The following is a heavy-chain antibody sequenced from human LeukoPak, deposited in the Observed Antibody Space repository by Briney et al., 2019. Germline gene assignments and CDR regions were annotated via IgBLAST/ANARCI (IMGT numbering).Heavy chain of an antibody. Sequence: ASVKVSCKASGGTFSGYAISWVRQAPGQGLEWMGGIIPIFGTANYAQKFQGRVTITADESTSTAYMELSSLRSEDTAVYYCARTTYYYDSSGLPNYYYYGMDVWGQGTTVTVSS. V-gene: IGHV1-69*01. CDR1: GGTFSGYA. J-gene: IGHJ6*02. D-gene: IGHD3-22*01. CDR3: ARTTYYYDSSGLPNYYYYGMDV. CDR2: IIPIFGTA.